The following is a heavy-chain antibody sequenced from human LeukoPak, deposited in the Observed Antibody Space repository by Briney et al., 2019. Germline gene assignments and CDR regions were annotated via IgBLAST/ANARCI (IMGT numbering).Heavy chain of an antibody. D-gene: IGHD2-21*01. CDR2: IYYSGST. CDR1: GGSISSSSYY. V-gene: IGHV4-39*07. J-gene: IGHJ4*02. Sequence: TPSETLSLTCTVSGGSISSSSYYWGWIRQPPGKGLEWIGSIYYSGSTYYNPSLKSRVTISVDTSKNQFSLKLSSVTAADTAVYYCARYIVRSLQPFDYWGQGTLVTVSS. CDR3: ARYIVRSLQPFDY.